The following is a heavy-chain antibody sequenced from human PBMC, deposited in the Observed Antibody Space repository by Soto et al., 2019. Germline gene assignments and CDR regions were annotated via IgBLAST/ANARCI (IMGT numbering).Heavy chain of an antibody. CDR1: GFTFTSSA. CDR2: IVVGSGNT. Sequence: SVKVSCKASGFTFTSSAVQWVRQARGQRLEWIGWIVVGSGNTNYAQKFQERVTITRDMSTSTAYMELSSLRSEDTAVYYCAADLHDSSGYYPFDYWGQGTLVTVSS. CDR3: AADLHDSSGYYPFDY. D-gene: IGHD3-22*01. J-gene: IGHJ4*02. V-gene: IGHV1-58*01.